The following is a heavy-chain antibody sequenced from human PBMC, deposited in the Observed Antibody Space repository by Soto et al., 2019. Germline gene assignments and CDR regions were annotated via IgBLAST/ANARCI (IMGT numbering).Heavy chain of an antibody. J-gene: IGHJ6*02. CDR1: GFYFGGYT. CDR2: ISSSSSYI. V-gene: IGHV3-21*01. D-gene: IGHD2-2*01. CDR3: ARDRPVVTAATYYYYYYGMDV. Sequence: AGSLRLSCAPSGFYFGGYTMNWVRQAPGKGLERVSSISSSSSYIYYADSVKGRFTISRDNAKNSLYLQMNSLRVEDTAVYYCARDRPVVTAATYYYYYYGMDVWGQGTKVTVSS.